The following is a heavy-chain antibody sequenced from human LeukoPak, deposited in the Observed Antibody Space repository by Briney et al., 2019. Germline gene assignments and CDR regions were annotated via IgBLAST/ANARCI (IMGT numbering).Heavy chain of an antibody. D-gene: IGHD3-10*01. CDR3: ARRPYYYGSGEYAFDI. CDR1: GYSISSGYY. Sequence: SETLSLTCAVSGYSISSGYYWGWIRQPPGKGLEWIGSIYHSGSTYYNPSLKSRVTISVDTSKNQFSLKLSSVTAADTAVYYCARRPYYYGSGEYAFDIWGQGTMVTVSS. V-gene: IGHV4-38-2*01. J-gene: IGHJ3*02. CDR2: IYHSGST.